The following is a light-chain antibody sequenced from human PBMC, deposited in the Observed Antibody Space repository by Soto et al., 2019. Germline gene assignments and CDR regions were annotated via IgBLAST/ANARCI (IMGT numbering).Light chain of an antibody. Sequence: EIVLTQSPVTLSLSPGESATLSCRASQNVRSYLAWYQQRPGQAPRLLIYDASTRATGIPARFSGGGSGTDVTLSISSLEPEDFAVYYCQQRSNWPGTFGGGTKVEIK. V-gene: IGKV3-11*01. CDR1: QNVRSY. CDR2: DAS. J-gene: IGKJ4*01. CDR3: QQRSNWPGT.